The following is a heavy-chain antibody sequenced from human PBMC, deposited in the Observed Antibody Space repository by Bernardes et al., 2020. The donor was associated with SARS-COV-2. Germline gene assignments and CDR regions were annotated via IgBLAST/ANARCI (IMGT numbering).Heavy chain of an antibody. D-gene: IGHD1-26*01. CDR3: ARDLDRLYSGSRTDAFDI. CDR2: ISAYHGNT. CDR1: GYTFTTYG. J-gene: IGHJ3*02. V-gene: IGHV1-18*01. Sequence: ASVKVSCKASGYTFTTYGMSWVRQAPGQGLEWMGWISAYHGNTNYAQKFQGRVTVTRDTSISTAYMELSRLTSDDTAVYYCARDLDRLYSGSRTDAFDIWGQGTMVTVSS.